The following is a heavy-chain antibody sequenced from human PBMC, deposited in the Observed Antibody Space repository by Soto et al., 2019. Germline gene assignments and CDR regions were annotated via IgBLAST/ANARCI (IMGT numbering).Heavy chain of an antibody. D-gene: IGHD4-17*01. V-gene: IGHV3-30-3*01. CDR3: ARARTVIGAFDI. CDR1: GFTFSSYA. J-gene: IGHJ3*02. Sequence: GGSLRLSCAASGFTFSSYAMHWVRQAPGKGLEWVAVISYDGSNKYYADSVKGRFTISRDNSKNTLYLQMNSLRAEDTAVYYCARARTVIGAFDIWGQGTMVTVSS. CDR2: ISYDGSNK.